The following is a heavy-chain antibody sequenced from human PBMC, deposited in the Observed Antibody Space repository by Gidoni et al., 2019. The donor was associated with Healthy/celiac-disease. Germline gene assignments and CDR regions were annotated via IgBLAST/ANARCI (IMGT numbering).Heavy chain of an antibody. J-gene: IGHJ4*02. CDR2: IYYSGST. V-gene: IGHV4-59*01. D-gene: IGHD3-3*01. Sequence: QVQLQESGPGLVKPSETLSLTCTVSGGSISSYYWSWIRQPPGKGLEWIGYIYYSGSTNYNPSLKSRVTISVETSKNQFSLKLSSVTAADTAVYYCATVRFLEWFILDYWGQGTLVTVSS. CDR1: GGSISSYY. CDR3: ATVRFLEWFILDY.